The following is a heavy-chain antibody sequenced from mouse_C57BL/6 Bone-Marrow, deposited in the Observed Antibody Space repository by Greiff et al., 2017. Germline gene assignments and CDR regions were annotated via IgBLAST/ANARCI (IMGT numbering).Heavy chain of an antibody. Sequence: VKLMESGAELVKPGASVKISCKASGYAFSSYWMNWVKQRPGKGLEWIGQIYPGDGDTNYNGKFKGKATLTADKSSSTAYMQLSSLTSEDSAVYFCARSVLRAWFAYWGQGTLVTVSA. CDR3: ARSVLRAWFAY. CDR2: IYPGDGDT. D-gene: IGHD1-1*01. CDR1: GYAFSSYW. J-gene: IGHJ3*01. V-gene: IGHV1-80*01.